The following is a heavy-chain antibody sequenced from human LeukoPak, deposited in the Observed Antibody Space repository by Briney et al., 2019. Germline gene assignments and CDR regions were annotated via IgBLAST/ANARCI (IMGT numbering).Heavy chain of an antibody. J-gene: IGHJ4*02. CDR3: ARESRVWGSYRTFDY. CDR1: GGSISSYY. CDR2: IYYSGST. V-gene: IGHV4-59*01. Sequence: PSETLSLTCTVSGGSISSYYWSWIRQPPGKGLEWIGYIYYSGSTNYNPSLKSRVTISVDTSKNQFSLKLSSVTAADTAVYYCARESRVWGSYRTFDYWGQGTLVTVSS. D-gene: IGHD3-16*02.